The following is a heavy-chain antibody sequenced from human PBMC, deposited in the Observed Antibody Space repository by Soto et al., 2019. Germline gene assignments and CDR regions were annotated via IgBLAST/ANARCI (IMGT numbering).Heavy chain of an antibody. CDR3: ARASLYCSGGSCYYGYYGMDV. D-gene: IGHD2-15*01. CDR2: IYYSGST. Sequence: SETLSLTCTVSGGSVSSGSYYWSWIRQPPGKGLEWIGYIYYSGSTNYNPSLKSRVTLTVDTSKNQFSLKLSSVTAADTAVYYCARASLYCSGGSCYYGYYGMDVWGQGTTVTVSS. CDR1: GGSVSSGSYY. V-gene: IGHV4-61*01. J-gene: IGHJ6*02.